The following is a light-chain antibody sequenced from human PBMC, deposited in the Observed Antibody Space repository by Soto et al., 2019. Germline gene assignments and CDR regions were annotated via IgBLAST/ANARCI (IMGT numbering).Light chain of an antibody. CDR3: HQYGGSPTWT. Sequence: EIVLTQSPGTLSLSPGERATLSCRASQSVSSSYLAWYQQKPGQAPRLLIYGASSRATGIPDRFSGSGSGTDFSLTISRLEPEDFAMYYCHQYGGSPTWTFGQGTKVEIK. CDR2: GAS. CDR1: QSVSSSY. V-gene: IGKV3-20*01. J-gene: IGKJ1*01.